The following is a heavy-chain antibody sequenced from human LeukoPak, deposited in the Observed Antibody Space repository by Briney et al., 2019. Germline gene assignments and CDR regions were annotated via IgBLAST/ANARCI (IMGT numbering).Heavy chain of an antibody. CDR3: ARGAAPGYYYYYYGMDV. J-gene: IGHJ6*02. CDR2: IYHSGST. V-gene: IGHV4-30-2*01. D-gene: IGHD6-13*01. CDR1: GGSPSSGGYS. Sequence: SETLSLTCAVSGGSPSSGGYSWSWIRQPPGTGLEWIGYIYHSGSTNYNPSLKSRVTIPVDTSKNQFSLKLSSVTAADTAVYYCARGAAPGYYYYYYGMDVWGQGTTVTVSS.